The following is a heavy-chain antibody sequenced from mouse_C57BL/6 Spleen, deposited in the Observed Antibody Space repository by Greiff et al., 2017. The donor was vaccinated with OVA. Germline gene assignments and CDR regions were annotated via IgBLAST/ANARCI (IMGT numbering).Heavy chain of an antibody. D-gene: IGHD4-1*01. CDR1: GFTFSDYG. CDR3: ARDLTFYAMDY. J-gene: IGHJ4*01. Sequence: VQLKESGGGLVKPGGSLKLSCAASGFTFSDYGMHWVRQAPEKGLEWVAYISSGSSTIYYADTVKGRFTISRDNAKNTLFLQMTSLRSEDTAMYYCARDLTFYAMDYWGQGTSVTVSS. V-gene: IGHV5-17*01. CDR2: ISSGSSTI.